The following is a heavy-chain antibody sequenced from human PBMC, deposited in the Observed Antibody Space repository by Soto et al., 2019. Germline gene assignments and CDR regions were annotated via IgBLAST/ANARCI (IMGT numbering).Heavy chain of an antibody. CDR3: TRDRPDYDFWSGAAGLGYYYYMDV. V-gene: IGHV3-49*03. D-gene: IGHD3-3*01. Sequence: GGSLRLSCTASGFTFGDYAISWFRQAPGKGLEWVGFIRSKAYGGTTEYAASVKGRFTISRDDSKSIAYLQMNSLKTEDTAVYYCTRDRPDYDFWSGAAGLGYYYYMDVWGKGSTVTVSS. J-gene: IGHJ6*03. CDR1: GFTFGDYA. CDR2: IRSKAYGGTT.